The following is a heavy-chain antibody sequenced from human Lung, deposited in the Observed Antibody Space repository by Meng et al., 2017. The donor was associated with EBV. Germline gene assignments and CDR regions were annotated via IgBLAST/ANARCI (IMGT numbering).Heavy chain of an antibody. Sequence: QVRVVQSGARVKKPGSSVKVACKTSGGSFSTHTFSWVRQAPGQGLEWMGGLIAVFDKTKAAPRFQDRVTFTADESTSTAYMELSSLTFDDTAVYFCARGRRNEPLFDYWGQGTLVTVSS. CDR1: GGSFSTHT. D-gene: IGHD1-14*01. J-gene: IGHJ4*02. CDR2: LIAVFDKT. CDR3: ARGRRNEPLFDY. V-gene: IGHV1-69*13.